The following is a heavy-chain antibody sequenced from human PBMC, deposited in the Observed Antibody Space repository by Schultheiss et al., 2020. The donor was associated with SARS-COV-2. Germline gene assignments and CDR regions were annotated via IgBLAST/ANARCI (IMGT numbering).Heavy chain of an antibody. Sequence: ASVKVSCKASGYTFTSYGISWVRQAPGQGLEWMGWINPNSGGTNYAQKFQGRVTMTRDTSTSTVYMELSSLRSEDTAVYYCARVEAAGNFDYWGQGTLVTVSS. CDR2: INPNSGGT. CDR3: ARVEAAGNFDY. J-gene: IGHJ4*02. D-gene: IGHD6-13*01. CDR1: GYTFTSYG. V-gene: IGHV1-18*01.